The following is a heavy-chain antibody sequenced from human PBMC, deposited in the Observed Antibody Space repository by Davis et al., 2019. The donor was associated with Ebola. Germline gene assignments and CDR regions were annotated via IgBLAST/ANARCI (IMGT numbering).Heavy chain of an antibody. D-gene: IGHD6-13*01. CDR2: INHSGST. Sequence: GSLRLSCTVSGGSISSSSYYWGWIRQPPGKGLEWIGEINHSGSTNYNPSLKSRVTISVDTSKNQFSLKLSSVTAADTAVYYCARGRGAAGRPWYYYYGMDVWGQGTTVTVSS. J-gene: IGHJ6*02. V-gene: IGHV4-39*07. CDR1: GGSISSSSYY. CDR3: ARGRGAAGRPWYYYYGMDV.